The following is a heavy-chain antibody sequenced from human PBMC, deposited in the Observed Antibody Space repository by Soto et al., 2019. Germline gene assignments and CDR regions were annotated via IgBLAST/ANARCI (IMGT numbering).Heavy chain of an antibody. D-gene: IGHD6-6*01. CDR2: ISPAGSKK. J-gene: IGHJ6*02. CDR3: AKAPGAARPFSRHNHFGVDV. V-gene: IGHV3-30*18. Sequence: QVQLVESGGGVVQPGRSLRLSCEGSGFSFASYGIHWVRQAPGKGLEWVAGISPAGSKKYHADYVKGGFSVSRDNSKNTLFLEMNTLRPEDAGLYYCAKAPGAARPFSRHNHFGVDVLGQGTMVLVSS. CDR1: GFSFASYG.